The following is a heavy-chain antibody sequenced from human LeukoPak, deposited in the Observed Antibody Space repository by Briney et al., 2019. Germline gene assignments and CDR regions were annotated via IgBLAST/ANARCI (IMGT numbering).Heavy chain of an antibody. CDR2: INHSGST. J-gene: IGHJ6*02. CDR1: GGSFSGYY. V-gene: IGHV4-34*01. Sequence: SETLSLTCAVYGGSFSGYYWSWIRQPPGKGLEWIGEINHSGSTNYNPSLKSRVTISVDTSKNQFSLKLSFVTAADTAVYYCANYCSGGSCRDYYGMDVWGQGTTVTVSS. D-gene: IGHD2-15*01. CDR3: ANYCSGGSCRDYYGMDV.